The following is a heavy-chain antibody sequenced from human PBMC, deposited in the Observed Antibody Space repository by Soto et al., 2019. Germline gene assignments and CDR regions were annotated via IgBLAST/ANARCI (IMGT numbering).Heavy chain of an antibody. V-gene: IGHV4-31*03. CDR2: IYYSGST. D-gene: IGHD4-17*01. J-gene: IGHJ4*02. CDR1: GGSISSGGYY. CDR3: AREDYGDYLFFDY. Sequence: SETLSLTCTVSGGSISSGGYYWSWIRQHPGKGLEWIGYIYYSGSTYYNPSLKNRVTISVDTSKNQFSLKLSSVTAADAAVYYCAREDYGDYLFFDYWGQGTLVTVSS.